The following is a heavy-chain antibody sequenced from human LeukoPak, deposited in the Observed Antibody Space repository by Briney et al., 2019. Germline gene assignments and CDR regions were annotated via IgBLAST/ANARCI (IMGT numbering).Heavy chain of an antibody. CDR2: INHSGST. V-gene: IGHV4-34*01. CDR3: ARGPNIVVVVAATWNFDY. Sequence: TSETLSLTCAVYGGSFSGYYWSWIRQPPGKGLEWIGEINHSGSTNYNPSLKSRVTISVDTSRNQFSLKLSSVTAADTAVYYCARGPNIVVVVAATWNFDYRGQGTLVTVSS. CDR1: GGSFSGYY. D-gene: IGHD2-15*01. J-gene: IGHJ4*02.